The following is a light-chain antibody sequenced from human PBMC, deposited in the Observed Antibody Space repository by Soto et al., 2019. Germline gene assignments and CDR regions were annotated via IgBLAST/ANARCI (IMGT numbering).Light chain of an antibody. Sequence: EIVLTQSPGTLSLSPGERATLSCRASQSVSSSYLAWYQQKPGQAPRLLIYGASSRATGIPDRFSGSGSGTDFTLTISRLVPEDFAVYYCQQYGSSLPLTFGGGTKVEIK. CDR3: QQYGSSLPLT. CDR2: GAS. CDR1: QSVSSSY. V-gene: IGKV3-20*01. J-gene: IGKJ4*01.